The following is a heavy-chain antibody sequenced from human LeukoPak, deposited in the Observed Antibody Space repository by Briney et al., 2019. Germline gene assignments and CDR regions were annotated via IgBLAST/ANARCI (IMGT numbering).Heavy chain of an antibody. J-gene: IGHJ4*02. Sequence: GGSLRLSCAASGLTFSSYRMTWARQAPGKGLEWVANIKQDASERYYVDSVKGRFTISRDNAKNSLYLQMNSLRAEDTAVYYCATPTAGSWHFDYWGQGTLVTVSS. D-gene: IGHD6-13*01. V-gene: IGHV3-7*01. CDR1: GLTFSSYR. CDR2: IKQDASER. CDR3: ATPTAGSWHFDY.